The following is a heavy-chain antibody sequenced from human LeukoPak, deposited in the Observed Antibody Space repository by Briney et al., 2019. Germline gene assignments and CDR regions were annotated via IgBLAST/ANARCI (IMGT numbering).Heavy chain of an antibody. CDR2: ISSSSSYT. V-gene: IGHV3-21*05. J-gene: IGHJ4*02. D-gene: IGHD5-18*01. CDR1: GFTFSSYA. Sequence: GGSLRLSCAAPGFTFSSYAMSWVRQAPGKGLEWVSYISSSSSYTNYADSVKGRFTISRDNAKNSLYLQMNSLRAEDTAVYYCARDPATAMGLYYFDYWGQGTLVTVSS. CDR3: ARDPATAMGLYYFDY.